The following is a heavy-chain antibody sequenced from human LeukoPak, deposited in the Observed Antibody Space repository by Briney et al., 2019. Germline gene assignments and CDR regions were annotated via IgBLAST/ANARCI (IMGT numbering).Heavy chain of an antibody. CDR3: AREGTIFGVVIGFDP. CDR1: GGTFSSYA. CDR2: IIPIFGTA. Sequence: SVKVSCKASGGTFSSYAISWVRQAPGQGLEWMGGIIPIFGTANYAQKFQGRDTITTDESTSTAYMELSSLRSEDTAVYYCAREGTIFGVVIGFDPWGQGTLVTVSS. J-gene: IGHJ5*02. V-gene: IGHV1-69*05. D-gene: IGHD3-3*01.